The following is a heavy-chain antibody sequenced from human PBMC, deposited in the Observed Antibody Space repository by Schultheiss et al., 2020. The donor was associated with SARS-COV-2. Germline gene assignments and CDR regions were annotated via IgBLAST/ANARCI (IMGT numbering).Heavy chain of an antibody. J-gene: IGHJ4*02. CDR1: GFSLSASGVG. CDR3: ARMYRRYSGYGSYFDY. Sequence: SCPTLVKPTQTLTLTCTFSGFSLSASGVGVGWIRQPPGKALEWLALIDWDDDKYYSTSLKTRLTISKDTSKNQVVLTMTNMDPVDTATYYCARMYRRYSGYGSYFDYWGQGTLVTVSS. V-gene: IGHV2-70*01. D-gene: IGHD5-12*01. CDR2: IDWDDDK.